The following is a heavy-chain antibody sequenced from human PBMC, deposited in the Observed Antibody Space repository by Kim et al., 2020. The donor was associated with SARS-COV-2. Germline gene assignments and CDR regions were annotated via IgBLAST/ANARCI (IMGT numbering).Heavy chain of an antibody. J-gene: IGHJ4*01. CDR3: VPCVTLADRSGWCTFFD. Sequence: GGSLRLSCAASGLTLRSYAMNWVRQGPGKGLEWVSSITRGGDTYYAASVMGRFTISRDNFTDTPSLQMNSLRADDTGNYYCVPCVTLADRSGWCTFFD. CDR1: GLTLRSYA. V-gene: IGHV3-23*01. D-gene: IGHD6-19*01. CDR2: ITRGGDT.